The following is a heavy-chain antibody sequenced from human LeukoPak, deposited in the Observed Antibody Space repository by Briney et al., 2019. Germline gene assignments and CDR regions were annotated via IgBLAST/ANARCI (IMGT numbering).Heavy chain of an antibody. CDR3: ARGRSLMVYAIRAFDI. CDR1: GGTFSSYA. Sequence: PEASVKVSCKASGGTFSSYAISWVRQAPGQGLEWMGRIIPIFGTANYAQKFQGRVTISTDESTSTAYMELSSLRSEDTAVYYCARGRSLMVYAIRAFDIWGQGTMVTVSS. D-gene: IGHD2-8*01. J-gene: IGHJ3*02. CDR2: IIPIFGTA. V-gene: IGHV1-69*05.